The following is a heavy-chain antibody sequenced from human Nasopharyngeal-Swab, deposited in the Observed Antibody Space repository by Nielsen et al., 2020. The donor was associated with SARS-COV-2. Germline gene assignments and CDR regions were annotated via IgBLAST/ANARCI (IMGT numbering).Heavy chain of an antibody. CDR3: ARDNTA. CDR1: GFTFSSYS. D-gene: IGHD5-18*01. V-gene: IGHV3-48*04. Sequence: GESLKISCAASGFTFSSYSMNWVRQAPGKGLEWVSYISSSSSTIYYADSVKGRFTISRDNAKNSLYLQMNSLRAEDTAVYYCARDNTAWGQGTLVTVSS. J-gene: IGHJ4*02. CDR2: ISSSSSTI.